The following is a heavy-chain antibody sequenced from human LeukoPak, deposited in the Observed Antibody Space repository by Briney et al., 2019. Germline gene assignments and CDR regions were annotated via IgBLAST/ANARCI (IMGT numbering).Heavy chain of an antibody. J-gene: IGHJ3*02. V-gene: IGHV4-30-4*07. D-gene: IGHD3-10*01. CDR1: GGSISSGGYS. Sequence: SETLSLTCAVSGGSISSGGYSWSWIRQPPGKGLEWIGTIYYSGSTFYNPSLKSRVTISEDTSKNQFSLKLSSVTAADTAVYYCTFNLGSGSYAFDIWGQGTMVTVSS. CDR3: TFNLGSGSYAFDI. CDR2: IYYSGST.